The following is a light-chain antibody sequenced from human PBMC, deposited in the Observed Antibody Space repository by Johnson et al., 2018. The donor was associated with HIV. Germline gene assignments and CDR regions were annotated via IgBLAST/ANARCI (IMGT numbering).Light chain of an antibody. Sequence: QPVLTQPPSVSAAPGQKVTISCSGSNSNIGNHYVSWYQHLPGTAPKLLIYENNKRPSGIPDRFSGSKSGTSATLGITGLQTGDEADYYCGTWDSSLSAEVFGTGTKVTVL. V-gene: IGLV1-51*02. CDR2: ENN. CDR1: NSNIGNHY. J-gene: IGLJ1*01. CDR3: GTWDSSLSAEV.